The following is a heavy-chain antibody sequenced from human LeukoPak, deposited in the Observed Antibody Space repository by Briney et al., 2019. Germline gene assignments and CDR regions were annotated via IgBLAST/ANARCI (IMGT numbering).Heavy chain of an antibody. CDR2: IIPIFGTA. CDR1: GGIFSSYA. Sequence: PVKVSCKASGGIFSSYAISWVRQAPGQGLEWMGRIIPIFGTANYAQKFQGRVTITTDESTSTAYMELSSLRSEDTAVYYCAREPVGATKRFDYWGQGTLVTVSS. J-gene: IGHJ4*02. CDR3: AREPVGATKRFDY. D-gene: IGHD1-26*01. V-gene: IGHV1-69*05.